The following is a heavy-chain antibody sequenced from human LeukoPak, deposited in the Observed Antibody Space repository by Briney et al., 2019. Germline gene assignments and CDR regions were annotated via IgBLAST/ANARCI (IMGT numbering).Heavy chain of an antibody. CDR1: GFTFSGYS. Sequence: GGSLRLSCAASGFTFSGYSMTWVRQSPGKGPEWVSGISGSGGSSSYADSVKGRFTASRDNSKNMVYLQMNSLTAQDTAVYYCAQLRGDNWGQGTLVIVSS. CDR3: AQLRGDN. CDR2: ISGSGGSS. V-gene: IGHV3-23*01. D-gene: IGHD4-23*01. J-gene: IGHJ4*02.